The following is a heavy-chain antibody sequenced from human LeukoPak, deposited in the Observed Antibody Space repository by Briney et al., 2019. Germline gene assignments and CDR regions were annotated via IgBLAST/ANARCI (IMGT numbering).Heavy chain of an antibody. V-gene: IGHV4-39*07. Sequence: SETLSLTCTVSGGSISSSSYYWGWIRQPPGKGLEWIGSIYYSGSTYYNPSLKSRVTISVDTSKNQFSLKLSSVTAADTAVYYCARAGNPQWLVRGGNWFDPWGQGTLVTVSS. CDR1: GGSISSSSYY. CDR2: IYYSGST. CDR3: ARAGNPQWLVRGGNWFDP. D-gene: IGHD6-19*01. J-gene: IGHJ5*02.